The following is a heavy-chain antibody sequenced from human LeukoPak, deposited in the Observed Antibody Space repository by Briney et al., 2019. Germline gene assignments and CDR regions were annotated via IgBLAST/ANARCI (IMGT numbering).Heavy chain of an antibody. CDR3: ARDRAMVPGVY. J-gene: IGHJ4*02. V-gene: IGHV3-30-3*01. Sequence: GGSLRLSCAASGFTFSSYAMHWVRQAPGKGLECVAFISYDGSNKYYADSVKGRFTISRDNSKNTLYLQMNGLRAEDTAVYYCARDRAMVPGVYWGQGTLVSVSS. CDR1: GFTFSSYA. CDR2: ISYDGSNK. D-gene: IGHD3-10*01.